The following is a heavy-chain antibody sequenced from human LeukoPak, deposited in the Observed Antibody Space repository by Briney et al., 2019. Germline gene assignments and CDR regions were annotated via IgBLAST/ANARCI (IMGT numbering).Heavy chain of an antibody. CDR2: IYYSGST. Sequence: SETLSLTCTVSGGSISTYYGIWIRQAPGKGLEWIGYIYYSGSTNYNPSLRSRVTMSVDTSRNQFSLKLSSVTAADTAVYYCARAATGTEPYNWFDPWGQGTLVTVSS. V-gene: IGHV4-59*01. J-gene: IGHJ5*02. CDR3: ARAATGTEPYNWFDP. D-gene: IGHD1-1*01. CDR1: GGSISTYY.